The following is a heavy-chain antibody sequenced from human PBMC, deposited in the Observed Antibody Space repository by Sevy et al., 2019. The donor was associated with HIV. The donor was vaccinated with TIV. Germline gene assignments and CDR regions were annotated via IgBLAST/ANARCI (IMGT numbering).Heavy chain of an antibody. D-gene: IGHD3-22*01. CDR1: GFDFSTYD. CDR3: AKRERSYYDSSGNYDAFDV. J-gene: IGHJ3*01. V-gene: IGHV3-33*03. CDR2: ISFDGSDK. Sequence: GGSLRLSCAASGFDFSTYDMHWVRQAPGKGLEWVAFISFDGSDKWYGDSVKGRFTISRDNSTNTLYVQMNTLRDEDTAVYYCAKRERSYYDSSGNYDAFDVWGQGTLVTVSS.